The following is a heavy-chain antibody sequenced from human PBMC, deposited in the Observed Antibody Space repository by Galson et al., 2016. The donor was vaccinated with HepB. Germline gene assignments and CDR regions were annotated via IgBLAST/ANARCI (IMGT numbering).Heavy chain of an antibody. Sequence: PALVKPTQTLTLTCTFSGFSLTTDEICVSWIRQPPGKALEWLALITWDDDKYYSTSLKTRPTIPKDTSRNQLALTITNMDPVNTATYYCARAPRGNSASGSYFYCYAMDVWGQGTTVTVSS. J-gene: IGHJ6*02. D-gene: IGHD3-10*01. CDR1: GFSLTTDEIC. V-gene: IGHV2-70*01. CDR3: ARAPRGNSASGSYFYCYAMDV. CDR2: ITWDDDK.